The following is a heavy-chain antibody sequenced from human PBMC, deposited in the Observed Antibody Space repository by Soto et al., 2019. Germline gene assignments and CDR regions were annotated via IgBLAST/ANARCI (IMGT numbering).Heavy chain of an antibody. V-gene: IGHV3-30-3*01. CDR1: GFTFSSYA. CDR3: ARDGTDYGDYDAFDI. D-gene: IGHD4-17*01. CDR2: ISYDGSNK. J-gene: IGHJ3*02. Sequence: QPGGSLRLSCAASGFTFSSYAMHWVRQAPGKGLEWVAVISYDGSNKYYADSVKGRFTISRDNSKNTLYLQMNSLRAEDTAVYYCARDGTDYGDYDAFDIWGQGTMVTVSS.